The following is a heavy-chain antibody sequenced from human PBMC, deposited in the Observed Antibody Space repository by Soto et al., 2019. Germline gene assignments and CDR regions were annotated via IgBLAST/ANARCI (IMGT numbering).Heavy chain of an antibody. CDR2: INAGNGNT. J-gene: IGHJ3*02. CDR3: ARAGFCSTTSCSDAFDI. D-gene: IGHD2-2*01. Sequence: QVQLVQSGAEVKKPGASVKVSCKASGYTFTNYAMHWVRQAPGQRPEWMGWINAGNGNTKFSQRLQGRVTITRDTSANIAYMELRSLTSEDTAVYYCARAGFCSTTSCSDAFDIWGQGTMVTVSS. CDR1: GYTFTNYA. V-gene: IGHV1-3*01.